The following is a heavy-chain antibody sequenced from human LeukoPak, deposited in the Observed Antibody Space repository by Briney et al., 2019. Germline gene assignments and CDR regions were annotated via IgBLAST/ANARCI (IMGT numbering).Heavy chain of an antibody. D-gene: IGHD5-18*01. J-gene: IGHJ4*02. CDR1: GGSISSGGYY. V-gene: IGHV4-31*03. CDR2: IYYSGST. Sequence: PSETLSLTCTVSGGSISSGGYYWSWIRQHPGKGLEWIGYIYYSGSTYYNPSLKSRVTISVDTSKNQFSLKLSSVTAADAAVYYCARSTAMGLFDYWGQGTLVTVSS. CDR3: ARSTAMGLFDY.